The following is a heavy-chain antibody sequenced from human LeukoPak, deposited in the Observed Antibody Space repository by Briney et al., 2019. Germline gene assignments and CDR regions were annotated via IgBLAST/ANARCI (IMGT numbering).Heavy chain of an antibody. Sequence: GGSLRLSCAASGFTFSSYWMSWVRQAPGKGLEWVANIKQDGSEKYYVDSVKGRFTISRDNAKNSLYLQMNSLRAEDTAVYYCARVVRPGARGGYYYYGMDVWGQGTTVTVSS. CDR1: GFTFSSYW. V-gene: IGHV3-7*01. D-gene: IGHD3-10*01. J-gene: IGHJ6*02. CDR2: IKQDGSEK. CDR3: ARVVRPGARGGYYYYGMDV.